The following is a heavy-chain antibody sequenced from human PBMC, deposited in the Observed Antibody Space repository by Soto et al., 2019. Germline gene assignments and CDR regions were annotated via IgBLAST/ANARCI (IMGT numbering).Heavy chain of an antibody. Sequence: SVKVSCKASGGTFSSYAISWVRQAPGQGLEWMGGISPIYGTANYAQKLQGRVTMTADASTSTAYMELRSLRSDDTAVYYCARDRGSGWYGKLDYWGQGTLVTVSS. V-gene: IGHV1-69*13. CDR3: ARDRGSGWYGKLDY. CDR1: GGTFSSYA. J-gene: IGHJ4*02. D-gene: IGHD6-19*01. CDR2: ISPIYGTA.